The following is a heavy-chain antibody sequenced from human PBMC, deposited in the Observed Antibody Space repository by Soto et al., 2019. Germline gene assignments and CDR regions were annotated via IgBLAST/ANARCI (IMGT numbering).Heavy chain of an antibody. CDR1: GFTFSSYA. V-gene: IGHV3-23*01. CDR3: AKVFYDYVWGSYRQDPIDY. CDR2: ISGSGGST. Sequence: EVQLLESGGGLVQPGGSLRLSCAASGFTFSSYAMSWVRQAPGKGLEWVSAISGSGGSTYYADSVKGRFTISRDNSKNTLYLQMNSLRAEDTAVYYCAKVFYDYVWGSYRQDPIDYWGQGTLVTVSS. J-gene: IGHJ4*02. D-gene: IGHD3-16*02.